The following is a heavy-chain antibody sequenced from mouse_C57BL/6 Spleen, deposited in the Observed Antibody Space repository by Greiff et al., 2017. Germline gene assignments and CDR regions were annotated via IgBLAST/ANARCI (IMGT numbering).Heavy chain of an antibody. D-gene: IGHD2-5*01. J-gene: IGHJ3*01. V-gene: IGHV1-5*01. CDR1: GYTFTSYW. CDR3: TAYYSNWAWFAY. Sequence: EVQLQESGTVLARPGASVKMSCKTSGYTFTSYWMHWVKQRPGQGLEWIGAIYPGNSDTSSNQKFKGKAKLTAVTSASTAYMELSSLTNEDSAVYYCTAYYSNWAWFAYWGQGTLVTVSA. CDR2: IYPGNSDT.